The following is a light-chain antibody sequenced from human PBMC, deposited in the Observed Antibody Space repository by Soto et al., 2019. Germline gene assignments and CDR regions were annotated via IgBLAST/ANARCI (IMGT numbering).Light chain of an antibody. CDR2: HAS. V-gene: IGKV3-20*01. CDR1: QSVSRNF. J-gene: IGKJ2*01. CDR3: QQYASARRT. Sequence: ENVLTQSPGTLSLSPGERATLSCRASQSVSRNFLAWYQQKPGQAPRLLIYHASNRDTGIPDRFSGSGSGTDFTLTISRLEPEDFAMYYCQQYASARRTFGQGTNLEIK.